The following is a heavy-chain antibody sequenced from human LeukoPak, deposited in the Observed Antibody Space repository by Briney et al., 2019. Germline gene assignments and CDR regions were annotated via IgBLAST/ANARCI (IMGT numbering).Heavy chain of an antibody. J-gene: IGHJ6*02. Sequence: GGSLRLSCAASGLTVSSNYMSWVRQAPGKGLECVSVIYSDAATYYADSVKGRFIISRDNSKNTLYLQMNSLRAEDTAVYYCARGRSGVVIFRVDHGMDVWGQGTTVTVSS. V-gene: IGHV3-53*01. CDR1: GLTVSSNY. D-gene: IGHD3-3*01. CDR3: ARGRSGVVIFRVDHGMDV. CDR2: IYSDAAT.